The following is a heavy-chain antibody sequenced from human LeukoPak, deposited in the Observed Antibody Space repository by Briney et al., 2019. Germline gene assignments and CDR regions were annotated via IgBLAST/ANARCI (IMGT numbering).Heavy chain of an antibody. J-gene: IGHJ5*02. V-gene: IGHV1-69*13. CDR3: ARDAIVARGNWFDP. Sequence: ASVKDSCKASGGTLGSYASSWVRQAPGQGLEWMGGIIPIFGTANYAQRFQGRVTFTADESTSTAYMELSSLRSEDTAVYYCARDAIVARGNWFDPWGQGTLVTVSS. CDR2: IIPIFGTA. CDR1: GGTLGSYA. D-gene: IGHD2-15*01.